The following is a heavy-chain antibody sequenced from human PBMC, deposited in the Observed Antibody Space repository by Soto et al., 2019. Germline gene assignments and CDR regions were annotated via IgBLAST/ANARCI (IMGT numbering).Heavy chain of an antibody. J-gene: IGHJ4*02. CDR2: IYPSDSNT. CDR1: GYSFANYW. D-gene: IGHD2-8*01. V-gene: IGHV5-51*01. Sequence: GESLKISCKAFGYSFANYWIGWVRQMPGKGLEWMGMIYPSDSNTRYSPSFQGRVTISVDKSISTAYLQWSTLKASDTAMYFCARSGTVGYCTNAACSDDSTDSWGQGTPVTVSS. CDR3: ARSGTVGYCTNAACSDDSTDS.